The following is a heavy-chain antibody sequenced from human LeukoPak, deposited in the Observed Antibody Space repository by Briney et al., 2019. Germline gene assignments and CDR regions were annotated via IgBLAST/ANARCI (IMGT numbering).Heavy chain of an antibody. CDR2: IYYSGST. J-gene: IGHJ5*02. CDR3: AREVTIRDNWFDP. D-gene: IGHD5-24*01. CDR1: GFTFSSYG. V-gene: IGHV4-39*07. Sequence: GTLRLSCAASGFTFSSYGMSWIRQPPGKGLEWIGSIYYSGSTYYNPSLKSRVTISVDTSKNQFSLKLSSVTAADTAVYYCAREVTIRDNWFDPWGQGTLVTVSS.